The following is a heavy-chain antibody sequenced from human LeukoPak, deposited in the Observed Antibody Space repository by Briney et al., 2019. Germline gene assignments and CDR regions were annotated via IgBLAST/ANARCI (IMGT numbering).Heavy chain of an antibody. Sequence: GGSLRLSCATPGVTLSNNYIDWVRPAPGEGLEWVSLIYSGGSTYYADSVKGRFTISRDNSKNTLYLQMNSLRAEDTAVYYCARDPPAVAANTYGWGQGTLVTVSS. CDR2: IYSGGST. V-gene: IGHV3-66*01. CDR1: GVTLSNNY. CDR3: ARDPPAVAANTYG. D-gene: IGHD6-6*01. J-gene: IGHJ4*02.